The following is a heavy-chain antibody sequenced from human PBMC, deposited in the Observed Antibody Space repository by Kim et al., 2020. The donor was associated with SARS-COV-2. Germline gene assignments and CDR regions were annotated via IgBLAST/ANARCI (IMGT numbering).Heavy chain of an antibody. Sequence: SVKVSCKASGGTFSSYAISWVRQAPGQGLEWMGGIIPIFGTANYAQKFQGRVTITADESTSTAYMELSSLRSEDTAVYYCASGPYGSGSYFPHDYWGQGTLVTVSS. CDR1: GGTFSSYA. D-gene: IGHD3-10*01. J-gene: IGHJ4*02. CDR3: ASGPYGSGSYFPHDY. CDR2: IIPIFGTA. V-gene: IGHV1-69*13.